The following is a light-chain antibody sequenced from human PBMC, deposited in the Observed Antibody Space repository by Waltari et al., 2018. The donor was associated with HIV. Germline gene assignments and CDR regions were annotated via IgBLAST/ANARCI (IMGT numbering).Light chain of an antibody. J-gene: IGLJ2*01. CDR3: LLSINGSRT. CDR2: DTQ. Sequence: QALVTQDPSLTVTPGGTIILSCASATGSVTAHQYPYWFQQKAGQAPRTLIYDTQKGHSWTPGRFSGFLLGGIAVLTLTGAQPEDEADYFCLLSINGSRTVGGGTKVTVL. V-gene: IGLV7-46*01. CDR1: TGSVTAHQY.